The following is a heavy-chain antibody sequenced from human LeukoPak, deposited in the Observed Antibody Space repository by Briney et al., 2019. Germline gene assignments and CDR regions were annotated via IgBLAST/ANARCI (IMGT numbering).Heavy chain of an antibody. Sequence: SETLSLTCAVSGGSISSSNWWSWVRQPPGQGLEWIGEIYHSGSTNYNPSLKSRVTISVDKSKNQFSLKLSSVTAADTAVYYCARGPRTYYYDSSGYYFDYWGQGTLVTVSS. D-gene: IGHD3-22*01. CDR1: GGSISSSNW. V-gene: IGHV4-4*02. CDR3: ARGPRTYYYDSSGYYFDY. CDR2: IYHSGST. J-gene: IGHJ4*02.